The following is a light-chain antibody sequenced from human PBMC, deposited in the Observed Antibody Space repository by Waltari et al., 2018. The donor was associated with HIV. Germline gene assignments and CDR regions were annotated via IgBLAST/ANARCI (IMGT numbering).Light chain of an antibody. CDR1: QTITSS. V-gene: IGKV1-5*03. Sequence: IQMTQSPSSLSASVGDRVTITCRASQTITSSLALYKQKPGKAPNLLIYKASTLGSGVPSSVSGSESGTEYTLTITSLQPGDCASYHCQQYKTYPFTVGGGTKVEIK. J-gene: IGKJ4*01. CDR3: QQYKTYPFT. CDR2: KAS.